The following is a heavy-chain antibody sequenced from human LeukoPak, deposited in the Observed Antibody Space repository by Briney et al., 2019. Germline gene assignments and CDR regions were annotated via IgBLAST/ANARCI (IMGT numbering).Heavy chain of an antibody. CDR3: AREVNDYGDYVYDY. CDR1: GFTFSDYS. V-gene: IGHV3-21*01. D-gene: IGHD4-17*01. CDR2: ISSSSRHV. J-gene: IGHJ4*02. Sequence: GGSLRLSCAASGFTFSDYSMNWARQAPGEALEGVSSISSSSRHVYYADSVKGRFTIPRDNAKNSLYLQMHSLRAEDTAMYYCAREVNDYGDYVYDYWGQGTLVTVSS.